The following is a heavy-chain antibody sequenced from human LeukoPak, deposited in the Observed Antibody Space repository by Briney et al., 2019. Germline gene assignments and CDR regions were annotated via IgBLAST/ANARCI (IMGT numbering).Heavy chain of an antibody. J-gene: IGHJ4*02. V-gene: IGHV3-21*01. CDR1: GFTFSSYS. CDR2: ISSSSSYI. Sequence: GGSLRLSCAASGFTFSSYSMNWVRQAPGKGLEWVSSISSSSSYIYYADSVKGRFTISRDNAKNLLYLQMNSLRAEDTAVYYCASAGGWQYYDFWSGYYPIDYWGQGTLVTVSS. D-gene: IGHD3-3*01. CDR3: ASAGGWQYYDFWSGYYPIDY.